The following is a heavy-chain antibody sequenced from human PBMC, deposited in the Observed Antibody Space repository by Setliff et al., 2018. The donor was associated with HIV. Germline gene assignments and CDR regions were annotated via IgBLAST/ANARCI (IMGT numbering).Heavy chain of an antibody. V-gene: IGHV4-38-2*01. D-gene: IGHD3-3*01. CDR1: GYSISSGYY. CDR2: IYHSGST. Sequence: SETPSLTCAVSGYSISSGYYWGWIRQPPGKGLEWIGSIYHSGSTYYNPSLKSRVTISVDTSKNQFSLTLVSVTAADTALYYCARAWYYDFWGGYRYDVFNIWGQGTMVTVSS. J-gene: IGHJ3*02. CDR3: ARAWYYDFWGGYRYDVFNI.